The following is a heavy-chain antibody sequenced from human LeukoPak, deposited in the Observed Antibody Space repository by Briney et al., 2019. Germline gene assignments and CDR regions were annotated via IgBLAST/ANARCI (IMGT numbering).Heavy chain of an antibody. CDR2: IYYSGST. J-gene: IGHJ4*02. Sequence: SETLSLTCTVSGGSISSSSYYWGWIRQPPGKGLEWIGSIYYSGSTYYNPSLKSRVTISVDTSKNQFSLKLSSVTAADTAVYYCARSLCLDGVCYLPIVYFDYWGQGTLVTVSS. CDR3: ARSLCLDGVCYLPIVYFDY. V-gene: IGHV4-39*07. CDR1: GGSISSSSYY. D-gene: IGHD2-8*01.